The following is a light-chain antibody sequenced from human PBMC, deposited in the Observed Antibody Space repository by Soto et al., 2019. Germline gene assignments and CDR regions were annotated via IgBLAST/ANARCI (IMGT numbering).Light chain of an antibody. J-gene: IGKJ3*01. V-gene: IGKV3-20*01. CDR1: QSVSSSY. CDR2: GAS. Sequence: EIVLTQSPGTLSLSPGERATLSCRASQSVSSSYLAWYQQKPGQAPRLLIYGASSRATGIPDRFSGSGSGTDFTLTISRLEPEDFAVYYRQHQGFGPGTKVDIK. CDR3: QHQG.